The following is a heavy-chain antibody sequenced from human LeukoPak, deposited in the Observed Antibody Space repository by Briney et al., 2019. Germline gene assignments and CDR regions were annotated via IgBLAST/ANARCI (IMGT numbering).Heavy chain of an antibody. V-gene: IGHV4-38-2*02. CDR3: ARVAGYSGYDSGYYYYYYMDV. CDR2: IYTSGST. Sequence: SETLSLTCTVSGYSISSGYYWGWIRQPPGKGLEWIGRIYTSGSTNYNPSLRSRVTISVDTSKNQFSLKLSSVTAADTAVYYCARVAGYSGYDSGYYYYYYMDVWGKGTTVTISS. CDR1: GYSISSGYY. J-gene: IGHJ6*03. D-gene: IGHD5-12*01.